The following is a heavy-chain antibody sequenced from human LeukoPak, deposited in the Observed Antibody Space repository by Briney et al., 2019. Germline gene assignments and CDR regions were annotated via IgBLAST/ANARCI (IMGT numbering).Heavy chain of an antibody. D-gene: IGHD6-13*01. CDR1: GGYISSRSCY. V-gene: IGHV4-39*07. J-gene: IGHJ4*02. CDR2: MYFGGAT. CDR3: ARVISSSWLDY. Sequence: SETLSLTCAVSGGYISSRSCYWVWIRQYPGKAMEWIGSMYFGGATHYNPSLKSRVTVSVDTSKNQFSLKLSSVTAADTAVYYCARVISSSWLDYWGQGTLVTVSS.